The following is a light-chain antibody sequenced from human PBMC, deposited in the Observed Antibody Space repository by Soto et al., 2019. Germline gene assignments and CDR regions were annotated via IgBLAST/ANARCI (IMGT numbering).Light chain of an antibody. V-gene: IGLV1-40*01. CDR2: GNS. CDR3: QSYDSSLSGWV. J-gene: IGLJ3*02. Sequence: QSVLTQPPSVSGAPGQRVTISCTGSSSNIGAGLDVHWYQQLPGTAPKLLIYGNSNRPSGVPDRFSGSKSGTSASLAITGLQAEDEADYYCQSYDSSLSGWVFGGGTKLTVL. CDR1: SSNIGAGLD.